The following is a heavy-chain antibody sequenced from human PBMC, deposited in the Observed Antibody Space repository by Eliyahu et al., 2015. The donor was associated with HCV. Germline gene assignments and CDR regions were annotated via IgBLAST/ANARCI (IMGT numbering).Heavy chain of an antibody. CDR3: AKDPCSGGSCYSGNFQH. J-gene: IGHJ1*01. D-gene: IGHD2-15*01. CDR1: GFPFSGSX. CDR2: ISGSGDST. Sequence: EVQLLESGGGLVQPGGSLRPSCAASGFPFSGSXMSWVRQAPGRGLEWVSAISGSGDSTNYADSVKGRFTISRDNSKNTLYLQMNSLRGEDTAVYYCAKDPCSGGSCYSGNFQHWGQGTLVTVSS. V-gene: IGHV3-23*01.